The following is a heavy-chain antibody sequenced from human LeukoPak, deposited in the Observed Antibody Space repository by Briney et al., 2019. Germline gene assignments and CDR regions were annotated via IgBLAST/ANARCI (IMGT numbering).Heavy chain of an antibody. D-gene: IGHD2-2*01. CDR3: ARDRAPAARASSFDY. J-gene: IGHJ4*02. V-gene: IGHV3-21*01. CDR1: GFTFSSYS. CDR2: ISSSSSYI. Sequence: PGGSLRLSCAASGFTFSSYSMNWVRQAPGKGLEWVSSISSSSSYIYYADSVKGRFTISRDNAKNSLYLQMNSLRAEDTAVYYCARDRAPAARASSFDYWGQGTLVTVSS.